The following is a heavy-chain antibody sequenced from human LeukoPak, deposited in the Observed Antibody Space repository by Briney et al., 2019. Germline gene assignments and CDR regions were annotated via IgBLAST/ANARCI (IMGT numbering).Heavy chain of an antibody. CDR3: ARFVRFGELEGY. J-gene: IGHJ4*02. D-gene: IGHD3-10*01. V-gene: IGHV4-61*02. Sequence: SETLSLTCTVSGGSISSGSYYWSWIRQPAGKGLEWIGRIYTSGSTNYNPSLKSRVTISVDRSKNQFSLKLSSVTAADTAVYYCARFVRFGELEGYWGQGTLVTVSS. CDR2: IYTSGST. CDR1: GGSISSGSYY.